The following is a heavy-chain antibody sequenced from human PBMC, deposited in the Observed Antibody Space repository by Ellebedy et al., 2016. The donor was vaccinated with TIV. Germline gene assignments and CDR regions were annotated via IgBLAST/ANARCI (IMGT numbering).Heavy chain of an antibody. CDR2: ISYDGSNT. D-gene: IGHD3-22*01. Sequence: GGSLRLSXAASGFTFITYAMHWVRQAPGKGLEWVAAISYDGSNTYYADSVKGRFTVSRDNSKNTLYLQMNSLRADDTAVYYCASPDDSSTYYPNFWGQGTLVTVSS. CDR3: ASPDDSSTYYPNF. CDR1: GFTFITYA. V-gene: IGHV3-30-3*01. J-gene: IGHJ4*02.